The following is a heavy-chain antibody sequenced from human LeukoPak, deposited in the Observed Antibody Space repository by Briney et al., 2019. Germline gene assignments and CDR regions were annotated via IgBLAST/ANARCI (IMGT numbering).Heavy chain of an antibody. J-gene: IGHJ4*02. Sequence: GGSLRLSCAASGFTFSNYWMSWVRQAPGKGLEWAANIKQDGSEKYYVDSVKGRFTISRDNAQNSLHLQMNSLRAEDTAVYYCARLSSGWYGDFDYWGQGTLVTVSS. CDR3: ARLSSGWYGDFDY. CDR2: IKQDGSEK. V-gene: IGHV3-7*03. D-gene: IGHD6-19*01. CDR1: GFTFSNYW.